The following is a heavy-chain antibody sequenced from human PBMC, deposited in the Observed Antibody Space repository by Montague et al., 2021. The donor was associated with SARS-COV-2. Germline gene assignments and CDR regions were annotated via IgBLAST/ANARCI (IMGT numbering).Heavy chain of an antibody. Sequence: PALVKPTQTLTLTCTFSGFSLSTIGVGVGWIRQPPGKALEWLALIYWDDDKRYSPFLRSRLTITKDTSKNQVVLTMTNMDPVDTATYFCAHSSGVDWLPRSWCDSRGQGTLVTVSS. CDR3: AHSSGVDWLPRSWCDS. CDR1: GFSLSTIGVG. D-gene: IGHD3-9*01. CDR2: IYWDDDK. V-gene: IGHV2-5*02. J-gene: IGHJ5*01.